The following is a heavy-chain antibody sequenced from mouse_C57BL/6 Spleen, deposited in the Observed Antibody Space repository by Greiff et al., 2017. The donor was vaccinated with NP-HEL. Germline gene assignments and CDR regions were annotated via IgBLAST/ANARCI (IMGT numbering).Heavy chain of an antibody. V-gene: IGHV1-69*01. CDR1: GYTFTSYW. Sequence: QVQLQQPGAELVMPGASVKLSCKASGYTFTSYWMHWVKQRPGQGLEWIGEIDPSDSYTNYNQKFKGKSTLTVDKSSSTAYMQLSSLTSEDSAVYYCARGYGSRDFDYWGQGTTLTVSS. J-gene: IGHJ2*01. CDR2: IDPSDSYT. CDR3: ARGYGSRDFDY. D-gene: IGHD1-1*01.